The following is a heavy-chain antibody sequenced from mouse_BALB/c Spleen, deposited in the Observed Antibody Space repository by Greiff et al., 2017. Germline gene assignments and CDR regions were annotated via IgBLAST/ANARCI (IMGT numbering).Heavy chain of an antibody. V-gene: IGHV1-87*01. D-gene: IGHD2-1*01. CDR2: IYPGDGDT. J-gene: IGHJ2*01. CDR3: ARDRGNYGFDY. CDR1: GYTFTSYW. Sequence: VQLQESGAELARPGASVKLSCKASGYTFTSYWMQWVKQRPGQGLEWIGAIYPGDGDTRYTQKFKGKATLTADKSSSTAYMQLSSLASEDSAVYYCARDRGNYGFDYWGQGTTLTVSS.